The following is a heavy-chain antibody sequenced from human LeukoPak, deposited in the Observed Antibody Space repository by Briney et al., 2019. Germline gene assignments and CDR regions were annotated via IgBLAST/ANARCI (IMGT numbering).Heavy chain of an antibody. CDR2: INPDSGFT. D-gene: IGHD1-1*01. CDR1: GYRFIDDY. J-gene: IGHJ4*02. Sequence: ASVKVSCKASGYRFIDDYMHWVRQAPGQGLEFMGWINPDSGFTSYAQKFRGRVTMTRDTSISTAYMEVSRLRSDDTAVYYCVPTPEAYSSNWNVWGPGTLVTVSS. CDR3: VPTPEAYSSNWNV. V-gene: IGHV1-2*02.